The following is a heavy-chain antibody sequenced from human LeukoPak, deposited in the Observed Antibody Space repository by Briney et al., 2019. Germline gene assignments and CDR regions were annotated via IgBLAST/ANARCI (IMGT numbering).Heavy chain of an antibody. Sequence: SETLSLTCAVSGGSISSSSWWSWVRQSPGKGLAWIGEIYHSGSTNYNPSLKSRVTISVDKSKNQFSLKLSSVTAADTAVYYCARNNWNYGLWFDPWGQGTLVTVSS. D-gene: IGHD1-7*01. V-gene: IGHV4-4*02. CDR3: ARNNWNYGLWFDP. CDR2: IYHSGST. CDR1: GGSISSSSW. J-gene: IGHJ5*02.